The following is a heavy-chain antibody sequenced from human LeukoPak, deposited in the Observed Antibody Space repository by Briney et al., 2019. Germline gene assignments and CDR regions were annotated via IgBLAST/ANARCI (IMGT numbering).Heavy chain of an antibody. V-gene: IGHV4-4*07. CDR1: GGSINTYY. J-gene: IGHJ4*02. D-gene: IGHD3-10*01. Sequence: SETLSLTCTVSGGSINTYYWNWIRQPAGKGLEWIGRIYSSGSTTYTPSLKSRVIMSVDTSENLLYLSLRSVTAADTAVYFCARGPGELDHWGQGTLVTVSS. CDR3: ARGPGELDH. CDR2: IYSSGST.